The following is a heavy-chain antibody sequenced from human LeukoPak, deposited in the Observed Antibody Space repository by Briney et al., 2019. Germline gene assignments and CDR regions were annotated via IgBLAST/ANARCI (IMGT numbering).Heavy chain of an antibody. V-gene: IGHV3-23*01. Sequence: PGGSLRLSCAASGFTFSSYAMSWVRQAPGKGLEWVSAIGGSGGSTYYADSVKGRFTISRDNSKNTLYLQMNSLRAEDTAVYYCAKDRRRTPQRFDYWGQGTLVTVSS. D-gene: IGHD2-2*01. CDR3: AKDRRRTPQRFDY. J-gene: IGHJ4*02. CDR1: GFTFSSYA. CDR2: IGGSGGST.